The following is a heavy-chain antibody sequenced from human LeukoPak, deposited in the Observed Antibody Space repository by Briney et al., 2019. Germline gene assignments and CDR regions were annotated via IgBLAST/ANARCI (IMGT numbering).Heavy chain of an antibody. V-gene: IGHV1-2*02. CDR1: GGTFSSYA. D-gene: IGHD6-13*01. CDR3: ARDLNHQQLPP. J-gene: IGHJ5*02. CDR2: INPNSGGT. Sequence: ASVKVSCKASGGTFSSYAVSWVRQAPGQGREWMGWINPNSGGTNYAQKFQGRVTMTRDTSISTAYMELSRLRSDDTAVYYCARDLNHQQLPPWGQGTLVTVSS.